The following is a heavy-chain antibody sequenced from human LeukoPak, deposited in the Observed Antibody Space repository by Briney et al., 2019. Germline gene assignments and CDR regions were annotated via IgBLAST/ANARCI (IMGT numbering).Heavy chain of an antibody. CDR1: GYTFTSND. J-gene: IGHJ6*03. CDR2: MNPNSGNT. V-gene: IGHV1-8*03. CDR3: ARLWAYCGGDCLYYSYHMDV. D-gene: IGHD2-21*02. Sequence: ASVKVSCKASGYTFTSNDINWVRQASGQGLEWMGWMNPNSGNTGYAQKFQGRVTITRDTYISTAYMELSSLRSEDTAVYYCARLWAYCGGDCLYYSYHMDVWGRGTTVTVSS.